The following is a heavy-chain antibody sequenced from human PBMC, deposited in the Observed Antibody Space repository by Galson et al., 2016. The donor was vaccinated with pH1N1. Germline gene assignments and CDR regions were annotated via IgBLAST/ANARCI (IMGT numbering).Heavy chain of an antibody. CDR3: AKERTANALAYDGFDM. CDR1: GFTFSNYG. V-gene: IGHV3-30*02. D-gene: IGHD2-21*02. J-gene: IGHJ3*02. Sequence: SLRLSCAATGFTFSNYGMHWVRQAPGKGLEWVALIMYHRSYKYYADSVKGRFTISRDNSKNTLFLQMNSLRLEDTAVYYCAKERTANALAYDGFDMWGQGTLVTVSS. CDR2: IMYHRSYK.